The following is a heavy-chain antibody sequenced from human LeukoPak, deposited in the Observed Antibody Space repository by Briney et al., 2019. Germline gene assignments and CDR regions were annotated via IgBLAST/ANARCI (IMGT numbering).Heavy chain of an antibody. V-gene: IGHV1-18*01. CDR3: ARDRKDFWSGYVFDY. CDR1: GYTFTRYD. D-gene: IGHD3-3*01. CDR2: ISAYNGNT. J-gene: IGHJ4*02. Sequence: GASVKVSCKASGYTFTRYDINWVRQATGQGLEWMGWISAYNGNTNYAQKLQGRVTMTTDTSTSTAYMELRSLRSDDTAVYYCARDRKDFWSGYVFDYWGQGTLVTVSS.